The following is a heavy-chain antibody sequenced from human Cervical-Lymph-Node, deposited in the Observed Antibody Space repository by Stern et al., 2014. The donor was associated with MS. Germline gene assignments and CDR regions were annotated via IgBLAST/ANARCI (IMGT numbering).Heavy chain of an antibody. J-gene: IGHJ5*01. CDR1: GYTFSDYG. Sequence: QVQLVQSGDEVKKPGASVKVSCKASGYTFSDYGMSWVRQAPGQGLEWMGWISGYNGKKNYAEKVQGRVTMTVDTSTNTVYMELWSLRSDDTAVYYCARDGLPYLDWVHNWLDSWGQGTLVTVSS. V-gene: IGHV1-18*01. CDR2: ISGYNGKK. D-gene: IGHD3-9*01. CDR3: ARDGLPYLDWVHNWLDS.